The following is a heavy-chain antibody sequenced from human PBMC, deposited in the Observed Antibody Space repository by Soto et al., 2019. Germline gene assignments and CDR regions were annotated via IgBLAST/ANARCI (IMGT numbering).Heavy chain of an antibody. V-gene: IGHV4-30-4*01. D-gene: IGHD3-3*01. CDR2: IFYSGST. CDR1: AGAISNNDYY. CDR3: ARPIVRVVLARYSMDV. J-gene: IGHJ6*02. Sequence: PSETLSLPCTVSAGAISNNDYYWSWIRQPPGKGLECIGYIFYSGSTYYNPSLGSRITMSVDTSKTQFSLQLSSVTPADTAVYFCARPIVRVVLARYSMDVWGQGTTVT.